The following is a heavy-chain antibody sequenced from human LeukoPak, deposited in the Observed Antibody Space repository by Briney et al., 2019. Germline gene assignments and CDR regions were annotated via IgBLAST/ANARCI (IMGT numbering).Heavy chain of an antibody. D-gene: IGHD6-13*01. CDR3: ARLQYSSSWDFDY. Sequence: SETLSLTCAVYGGSFSGYYWSWIRQPPGKGLEWLGEINHSGSTNYNPSLKSRVTISVDTSKNQFSLKLSSVTAADTAVYYCARLQYSSSWDFDYWGQGTLVTVSS. CDR1: GGSFSGYY. CDR2: INHSGST. V-gene: IGHV4-34*01. J-gene: IGHJ4*02.